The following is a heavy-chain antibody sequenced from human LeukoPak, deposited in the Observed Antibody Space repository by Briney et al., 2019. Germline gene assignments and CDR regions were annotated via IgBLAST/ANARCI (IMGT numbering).Heavy chain of an antibody. D-gene: IGHD5-24*01. V-gene: IGHV1-2*06. CDR1: GYTFTGYY. J-gene: IGHJ4*02. CDR2: INPNSGGT. Sequence: ASVKVSCKASGYTFTGYYIHWVRQAPGQGLEWMGRINPNSGGTNYAQKFQGRVTMTRDTSINTAYMELSRLRSDDTAVYYCAREGSGYNLHQTDYWGQGTLVTVSS. CDR3: AREGSGYNLHQTDY.